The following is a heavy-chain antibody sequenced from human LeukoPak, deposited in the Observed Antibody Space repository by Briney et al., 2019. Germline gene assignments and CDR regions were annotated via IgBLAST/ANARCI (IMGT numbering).Heavy chain of an antibody. Sequence: SETLSLTCAVSGGSFSDYYWNWIRQPPGKGLEWIGEINHSGSTNYHPSIKSRVTISIDTSKNQFSLKLSSVTAADTAVYYCARTRTALRFLEITRGWFDPWGQGTLVTVSS. V-gene: IGHV4-34*01. J-gene: IGHJ5*02. D-gene: IGHD3-3*01. CDR3: ARTRTALRFLEITRGWFDP. CDR2: INHSGST. CDR1: GGSFSDYY.